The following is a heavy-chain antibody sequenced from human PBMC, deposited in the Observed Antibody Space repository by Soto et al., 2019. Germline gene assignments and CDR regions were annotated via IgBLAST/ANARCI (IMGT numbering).Heavy chain of an antibody. CDR1: GFTFSSYS. J-gene: IGHJ4*02. D-gene: IGHD4-17*01. Sequence: GGSLRLSCAASGFTFSSYSMNWVRQAPGKGLEWVSYTSGSSGTIWYADSVEGRFTISRDNAKNSLFLQMNSLRAEDTAVYYCARDGYGDYAFDYWGQGTLVTVSS. CDR2: TSGSSGTI. CDR3: ARDGYGDYAFDY. V-gene: IGHV3-48*01.